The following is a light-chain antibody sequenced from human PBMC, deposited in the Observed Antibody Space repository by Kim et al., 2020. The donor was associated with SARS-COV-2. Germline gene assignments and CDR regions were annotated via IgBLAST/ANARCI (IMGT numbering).Light chain of an antibody. CDR1: QGISSY. CDR3: QQYYSYPPGT. Sequence: STGNRVTITSRASQGISSYLAWYQQKPGKAPKLLIYAASTLQSGVPSRFSGSGSGTDFTLTISCLQSEDFATYYCQQYYSYPPGTFGQGTKVDIK. CDR2: AAS. J-gene: IGKJ1*01. V-gene: IGKV1-8*01.